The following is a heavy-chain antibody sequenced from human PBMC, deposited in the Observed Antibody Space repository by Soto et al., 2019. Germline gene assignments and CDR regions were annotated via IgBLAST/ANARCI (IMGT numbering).Heavy chain of an antibody. D-gene: IGHD3-22*01. CDR1: GGTFSSYA. Sequence: QVPLVQSGAEVKKPGSSVKVSCKASGGTFSSYAISWVRQAPGQGLEWMGGIIPIFGTANYAQKFQGRVTITADESTSTAYMELSSLRSEDTAVYYCARLLLVVITRGYYYYYGMDVWGQGTTVTVSS. V-gene: IGHV1-69*01. CDR2: IIPIFGTA. CDR3: ARLLLVVITRGYYYYYGMDV. J-gene: IGHJ6*02.